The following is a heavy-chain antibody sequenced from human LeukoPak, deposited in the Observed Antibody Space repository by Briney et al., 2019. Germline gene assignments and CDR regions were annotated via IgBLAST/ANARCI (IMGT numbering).Heavy chain of an antibody. J-gene: IGHJ4*02. CDR2: INQDGREK. CDR1: GFTFSSYW. CDR3: ARGDKFSGDY. Sequence: GGSLRLSCAASGFTFSSYWMSWVRQAPGKGLEWVANINQDGREKYYVDSVKGRFTIFRDNAKNSLYLQMNSLRAEDTAVYFCARGDKFSGDYWGQGTLVTVSS. D-gene: IGHD2-15*01. V-gene: IGHV3-7*04.